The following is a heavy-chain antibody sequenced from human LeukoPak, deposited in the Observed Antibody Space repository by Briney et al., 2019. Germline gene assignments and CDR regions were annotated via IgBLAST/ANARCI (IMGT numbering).Heavy chain of an antibody. D-gene: IGHD6-13*01. V-gene: IGHV1-8*01. CDR1: GYTFTSYD. CDR3: ARRQQLTRLYYYGMDV. Sequence: ASVKVSCKASGYTFTSYDINWVRQATGQGLEWMGWMNPNSGNTGYAQKFQGRVTMTRDTSISTAYMELSSLRSEDTAVYYCARRQQLTRLYYYGMDVWGQGTTVTVSS. J-gene: IGHJ6*02. CDR2: MNPNSGNT.